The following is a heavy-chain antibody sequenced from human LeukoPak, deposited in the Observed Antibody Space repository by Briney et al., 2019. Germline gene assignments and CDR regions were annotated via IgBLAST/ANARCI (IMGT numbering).Heavy chain of an antibody. CDR3: AKQGGSWYNYYYGMDV. J-gene: IGHJ6*02. CDR2: ISYDGSNK. D-gene: IGHD2-15*01. V-gene: IGHV3-30*18. Sequence: GGSLRLSCAASGFTFSSYGMHWVRQAPGKGLEWVAVISYDGSNKYYADSVKGRFTISRDNSKNTLYLQMNSLRAEDAAVYYCAKQGGSWYNYYYGMDVWGQGTTVTVSS. CDR1: GFTFSSYG.